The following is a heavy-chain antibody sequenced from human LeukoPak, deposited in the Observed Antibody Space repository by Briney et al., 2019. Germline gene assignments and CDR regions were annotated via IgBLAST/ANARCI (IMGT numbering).Heavy chain of an antibody. J-gene: IGHJ5*02. CDR2: FDPEGGET. CDR1: GYTLTELS. CDR3: ATGLYYDYVWGSYRPQIPTSWFDP. V-gene: IGHV1-24*01. Sequence: ASVKVSCKVSGYTLTELSMHWVRQAPGKGLEWMGGFDPEGGETIYAQKFQGRVTMTEDTSTDTAYMELSSLRSEDTAVYYCATGLYYDYVWGSYRPQIPTSWFDPWGQGTLVTVSS. D-gene: IGHD3-16*02.